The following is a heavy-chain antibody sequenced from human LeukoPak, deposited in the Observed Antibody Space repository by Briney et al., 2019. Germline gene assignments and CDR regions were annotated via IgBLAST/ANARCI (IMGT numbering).Heavy chain of an antibody. J-gene: IGHJ6*03. Sequence: GGSLRLSCAASGFTLGDFWMSWVRQAPGKGLEWVANINQVGDSLSYVTSVRGRFTISRDNAKNSLYLQMNSLRAEDTAVYYCARETNWSSGPYYYYYMDVWGKGTTVTVSS. D-gene: IGHD7-27*01. CDR2: INQVGDSL. V-gene: IGHV3-7*01. CDR1: GFTLGDFW. CDR3: ARETNWSSGPYYYYYMDV.